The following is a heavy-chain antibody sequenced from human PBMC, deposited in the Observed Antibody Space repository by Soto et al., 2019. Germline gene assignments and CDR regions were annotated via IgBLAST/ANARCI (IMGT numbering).Heavy chain of an antibody. Sequence: ASVKVSCKASGYTFTSYAMHWVRQAPGQRLEWMGWINAGNGNTKYSQKFQGRVTITRDTSASTAYMELSSLRSEDTAVYYCARDHCYYDSSGYCSIYYYGMDVWGQGTTVTVS. J-gene: IGHJ6*02. CDR1: GYTFTSYA. V-gene: IGHV1-3*01. CDR2: INAGNGNT. D-gene: IGHD3-22*01. CDR3: ARDHCYYDSSGYCSIYYYGMDV.